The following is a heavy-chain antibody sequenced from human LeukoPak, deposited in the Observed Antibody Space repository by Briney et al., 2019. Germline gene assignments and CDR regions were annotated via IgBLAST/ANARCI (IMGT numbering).Heavy chain of an antibody. CDR1: GFTFSSYG. CDR3: AKDLYYCGGDCYEPFDY. D-gene: IGHD2-21*01. V-gene: IGHV3-30*02. Sequence: SGGSLRPSCAASGFTFSSYGMHWFRQAQGKGLEWVAFIRFDGSNKYYADSVKGRFTISRDHSKNMLYLQMNSLRAEDTGVYYCAKDLYYCGGDCYEPFDYWGQGTLVTVSS. J-gene: IGHJ4*02. CDR2: IRFDGSNK.